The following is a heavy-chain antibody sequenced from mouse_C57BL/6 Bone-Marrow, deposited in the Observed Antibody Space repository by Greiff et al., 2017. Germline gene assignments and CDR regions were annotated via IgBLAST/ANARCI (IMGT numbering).Heavy chain of an antibody. CDR2: INPYNGGT. J-gene: IGHJ2*01. D-gene: IGHD1-1*01. CDR3: AILLRYIDY. V-gene: IGHV1-19*01. Sequence: EVKLQQSGPVLVKPGASVKMSCKASGYTFTDYYMNWVKQSHGKSLEWIGVINPYNGGTSYNQKFKGKATLTVDKSSSTAYMELNSLTSEDSAVYYCAILLRYIDYWGQGTTLTVSS. CDR1: GYTFTDYY.